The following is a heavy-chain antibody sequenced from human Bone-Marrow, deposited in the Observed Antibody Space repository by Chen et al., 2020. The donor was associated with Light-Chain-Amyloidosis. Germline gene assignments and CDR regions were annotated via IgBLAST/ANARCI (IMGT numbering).Heavy chain of an antibody. CDR1: GFTLSSYA. V-gene: IGHV3-23*01. D-gene: IGHD2-21*02. CDR3: AKEETVAVTPGVDY. J-gene: IGHJ4*02. CDR2: IPSNGGRQ. Sequence: EVQVLESGGGLVQPGGSLRLSWAASGFTLSSYAMSWVRQAPGKGLEWVSAIPSNGGRQYYAASVRGRFTISRDNFKNTVSLQMNSLRAEDTAVYYCAKEETVAVTPGVDYWGQGALVTVSS.